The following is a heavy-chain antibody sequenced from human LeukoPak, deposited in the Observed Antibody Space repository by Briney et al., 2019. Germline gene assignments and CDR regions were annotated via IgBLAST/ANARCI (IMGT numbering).Heavy chain of an antibody. CDR3: ARDRYGSYFDY. Sequence: SETLSLTCAVYGGSFSGYYWSWIRQPPGKGLEWIGEINHSGSTNYNPSLKSRVTISVDTSKNQFSLKLSSVTAADTAVYYCARDRYGSYFDYWGQGTLVTVSS. V-gene: IGHV4-34*01. J-gene: IGHJ4*02. CDR1: GGSFSGYY. D-gene: IGHD4-17*01. CDR2: INHSGST.